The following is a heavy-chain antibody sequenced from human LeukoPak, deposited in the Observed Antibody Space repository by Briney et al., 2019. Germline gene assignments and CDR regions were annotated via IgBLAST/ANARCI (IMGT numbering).Heavy chain of an antibody. CDR1: GFTFSTYG. D-gene: IGHD2-2*02. CDR3: AKDETACTSTSCYSGYYGLDV. Sequence: GGSLRLSCAASGFTFSTYGMHWVRQASGKGLEWVAAVLYDGSNQYYADSVKGRFTISRDNSKNTLYLQMNSLRVEDTALYHCAKDETACTSTSCYSGYYGLDVWGHGTTVTVPS. V-gene: IGHV3-30*18. CDR2: VLYDGSNQ. J-gene: IGHJ6*02.